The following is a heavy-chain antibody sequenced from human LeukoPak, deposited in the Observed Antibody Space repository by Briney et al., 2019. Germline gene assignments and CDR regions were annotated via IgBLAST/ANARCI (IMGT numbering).Heavy chain of an antibody. CDR2: INQSGST. J-gene: IGHJ6*02. Sequence: SETLSLTCAVYGGSSSGYYWSWIRQPPGKGLEWIGEINQSGSTKYNPSLKSRVTISVDTSKNQFSLKLSSVTAADTAVFYCARGETAGPSYYALDVWGQGTTVTVSS. D-gene: IGHD5-18*01. CDR3: ARGETAGPSYYALDV. CDR1: GGSSSGYY. V-gene: IGHV4-34*01.